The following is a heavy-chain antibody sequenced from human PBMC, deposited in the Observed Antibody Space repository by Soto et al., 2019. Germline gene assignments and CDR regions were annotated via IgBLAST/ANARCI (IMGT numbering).Heavy chain of an antibody. Sequence: EVQLVESGGGLVQPGGSLKLSCAASGFTFSGSAMHWVRQASGKGLEWVGRIRSKANSYATAYAASVKGRFTISRDDSKNPAYLQMNSLKTEDTAGYYWTRLHTYACDYWGQGTLVTVSS. CDR3: TRLHTYACDY. J-gene: IGHJ4*02. CDR2: IRSKANSYAT. CDR1: GFTFSGSA. D-gene: IGHD2-2*01. V-gene: IGHV3-73*01.